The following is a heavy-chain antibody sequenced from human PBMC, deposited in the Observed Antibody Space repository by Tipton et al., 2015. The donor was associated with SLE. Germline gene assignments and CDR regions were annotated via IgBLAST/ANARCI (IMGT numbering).Heavy chain of an antibody. CDR2: IYHSGST. V-gene: IGHV4-30-2*01. CDR3: ARGVTGTRGAFDY. D-gene: IGHD1-7*01. Sequence: TLSLTCAVSGGSISSGGYSWSWIRQPPGKGLEWIGYIYHSGSTYYNPSLKSRVTISVDRSKNQFSLKLSSVTAADTAVYYCARGVTGTRGAFDYWGQGPLVTVSS. CDR1: GGSISSGGYS. J-gene: IGHJ4*02.